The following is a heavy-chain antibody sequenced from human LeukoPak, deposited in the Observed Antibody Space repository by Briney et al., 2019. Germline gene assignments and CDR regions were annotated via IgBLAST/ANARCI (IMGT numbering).Heavy chain of an antibody. Sequence: GGSLRLSCAASGFTFSSYSMNWVRQAPGKGLEWISYISGSGFTIHYADSVKGRFTISRDNAKNSLYLQMNSLRAEDTAVYYCARLFRDVTTFDYWGQGTLVTVSS. D-gene: IGHD1-1*01. CDR1: GFTFSSYS. V-gene: IGHV3-48*01. CDR2: ISGSGFTI. J-gene: IGHJ4*02. CDR3: ARLFRDVTTFDY.